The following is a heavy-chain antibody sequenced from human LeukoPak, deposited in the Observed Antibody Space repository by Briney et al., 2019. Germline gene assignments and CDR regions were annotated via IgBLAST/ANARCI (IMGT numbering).Heavy chain of an antibody. CDR1: GFTFTNYG. CDR2: ISGSGGST. CDR3: AKDRGGIAAAGTPHYYYYYGMDV. D-gene: IGHD6-13*01. J-gene: IGHJ6*02. Sequence: PGGSLRLSCAASGFTFTNYGMSWVRQAPGKGLEWVSAISGSGGSTDYGDSVKGRFTISRDNSKNSLYLQMNSLRTEDTALYYCAKDRGGIAAAGTPHYYYYYGMDVWGQGTTVTVSS. V-gene: IGHV3-43*02.